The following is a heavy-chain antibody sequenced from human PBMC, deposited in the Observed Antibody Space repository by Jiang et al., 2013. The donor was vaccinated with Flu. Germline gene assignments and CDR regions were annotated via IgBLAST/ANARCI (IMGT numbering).Heavy chain of an antibody. CDR1: GFTFSSYA. J-gene: IGHJ6*03. Sequence: QLLESGGGLVQPGGSLRLSCAASGFTFSSYAMSWVRQAPGKGLEWVSGISGSGGSTYYADSVKGRFTISRDNSKNTLYLQMNSLRAEDTAVYYCAKGSGYDKTYYSSYYLDVWGKGTTVTVSS. V-gene: IGHV3-23*01. D-gene: IGHD5-12*01. CDR2: ISGSGGST. CDR3: AKGSGYDKTYYSSYYLDV.